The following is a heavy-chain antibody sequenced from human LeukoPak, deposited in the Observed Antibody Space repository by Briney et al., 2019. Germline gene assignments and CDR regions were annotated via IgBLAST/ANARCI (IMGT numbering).Heavy chain of an antibody. CDR1: GYTLTELS. J-gene: IGHJ4*02. D-gene: IGHD5-12*01. CDR3: ARDSTWLRFIGPDY. CDR2: FDPEDGET. V-gene: IGHV1-24*01. Sequence: ASVKVSCKVSGYTLTELSMHWVRQAPGKGLEWMGGFDPEDGETIYAQKFQGRVTMTEDTSTDTAYMELSSLRSEDTAVYYCARDSTWLRFIGPDYWGQGTLVTVSS.